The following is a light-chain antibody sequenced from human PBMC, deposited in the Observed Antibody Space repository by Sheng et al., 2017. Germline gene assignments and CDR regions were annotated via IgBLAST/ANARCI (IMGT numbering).Light chain of an antibody. Sequence: DIQMTQSPSSLSASVGDRVTITCRASQGISSYLNWYQQKPGKAPKVLIYAASSLQSGVPSRFSGSGSGTDYTLTISSLQPEDFATYYCQQTYSIPWTFGQGTKVEMK. J-gene: IGKJ1*01. V-gene: IGKV1-39*01. CDR3: QQTYSIPWT. CDR1: QGISSY. CDR2: AAS.